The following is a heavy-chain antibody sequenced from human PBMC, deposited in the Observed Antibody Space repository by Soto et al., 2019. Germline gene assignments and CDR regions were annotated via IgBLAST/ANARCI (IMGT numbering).Heavy chain of an antibody. CDR1: GFTFRSYG. Sequence: QVQLVESGGGVVQPGRSLRLSCTASGFTFRSYGMHWVRQAPGKGLEWVAVISNDGSNEYSADSVKGRFTVSRDNSKNTLHLHMNSRRAEDTAVYYCAKDSSVGPADYYFDYWGQGTLVTVSS. CDR2: ISNDGSNE. V-gene: IGHV3-30*18. CDR3: AKDSSVGPADYYFDY. J-gene: IGHJ4*02. D-gene: IGHD1-26*01.